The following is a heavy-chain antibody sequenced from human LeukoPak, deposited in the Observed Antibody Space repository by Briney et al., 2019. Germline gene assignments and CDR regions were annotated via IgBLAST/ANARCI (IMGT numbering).Heavy chain of an antibody. CDR3: ARRTTGWSGRGHFDY. J-gene: IGHJ4*02. CDR1: GFTFSSYA. V-gene: IGHV3-23*01. Sequence: PGGSLRLSCATSGFTFSSYAMSWVRQALGKGLEWASAISASGASTGSADSVKGRFTISRDKSKDTLYLQMNSLRADDTAVYYCARRTTGWSGRGHFDYWGQGTLVTVSS. CDR2: ISASGAST. D-gene: IGHD6-19*01.